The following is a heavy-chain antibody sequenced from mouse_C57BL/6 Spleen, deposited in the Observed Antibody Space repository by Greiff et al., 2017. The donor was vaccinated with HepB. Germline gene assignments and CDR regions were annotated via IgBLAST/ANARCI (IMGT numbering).Heavy chain of an antibody. D-gene: IGHD2-2*01. V-gene: IGHV1-50*01. Sequence: QVQLQQPGAELVKPGASVKLSCKASGYTFTSYWMQWVKQRPGQGLEWIGEIDPSDSYTNYNQKFKGKATLTVDTSTSTAYMQLSSLTSEDSAVYYCERWRVTTGEAFVDWGQGTTLTVSS. CDR3: ERWRVTTGEAFVD. J-gene: IGHJ2*01. CDR1: GYTFTSYW. CDR2: IDPSDSYT.